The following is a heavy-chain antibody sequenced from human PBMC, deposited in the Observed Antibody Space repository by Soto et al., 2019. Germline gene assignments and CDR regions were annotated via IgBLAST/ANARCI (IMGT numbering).Heavy chain of an antibody. D-gene: IGHD3-22*01. CDR1: GFTFSNYA. Sequence: QVHLVESGGGVVQPRRSLSISWAASGFTFSNYAMHWVRQAPGKGLEWVAVVSYDGSKQFYADSVEGRFTISRDSSKSTLYLHMDNLRDEDTAVYYCARDRVYYYDNSGYYNFDYWGQGTLVTVSS. V-gene: IGHV3-30-3*01. J-gene: IGHJ4*02. CDR3: ARDRVYYYDNSGYYNFDY. CDR2: VSYDGSKQ.